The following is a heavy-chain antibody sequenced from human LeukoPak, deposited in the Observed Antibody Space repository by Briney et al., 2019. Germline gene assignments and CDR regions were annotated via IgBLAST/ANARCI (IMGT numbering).Heavy chain of an antibody. CDR1: GGSISSSSYY. V-gene: IGHV4-39*07. CDR3: ARSPGYCSSTSCRPVDYYYYMDV. CDR2: IYYSGST. J-gene: IGHJ6*03. Sequence: SETLSLTCTGSGGSISSSSYYWGWIRQPPGKGLEWIGSIYYSGSTYYNPSLKSRITISVDTSKNQFSLKLSSVTAADTAVYYCARSPGYCSSTSCRPVDYYYYMDVLGKGTTVTVSS. D-gene: IGHD2-2*01.